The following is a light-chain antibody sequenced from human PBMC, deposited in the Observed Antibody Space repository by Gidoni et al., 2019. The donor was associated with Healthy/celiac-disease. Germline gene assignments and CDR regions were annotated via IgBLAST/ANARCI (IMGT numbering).Light chain of an antibody. J-gene: IGKJ1*01. CDR2: DAS. Sequence: DIQMTQSPSSLSASVGDRVTITCQASQDITNYLNWYQQKPGKAPKLLIYDASNLETGDPLRFSGSGSGTDFTFTISNLQPEDVATYYCQQYDNVPRTFGQXTKVEIK. CDR3: QQYDNVPRT. CDR1: QDITNY. V-gene: IGKV1-33*01.